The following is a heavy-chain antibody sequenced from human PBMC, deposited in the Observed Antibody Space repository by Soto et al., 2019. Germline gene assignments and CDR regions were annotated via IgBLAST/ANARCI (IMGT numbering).Heavy chain of an antibody. CDR2: MNPNFGDT. J-gene: IGHJ6*02. D-gene: IGHD2-8*01. V-gene: IGHV1-8*01. CDR3: ARIRVMAYYHAMDV. CDR1: GYTFSSYG. Sequence: ASVKVSCKASGYTFSSYGINWVRQAPGQGLEWMGWMNPNFGDTDYAQKFQGRVTMTRNTSISTAYMELGSLRSEDTAVYYCARIRVMAYYHAMDVWGQGTTVTVSS.